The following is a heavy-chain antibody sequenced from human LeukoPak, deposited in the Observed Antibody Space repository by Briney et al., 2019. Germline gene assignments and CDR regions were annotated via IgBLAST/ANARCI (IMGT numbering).Heavy chain of an antibody. D-gene: IGHD1-26*01. V-gene: IGHV3-21*01. J-gene: IGHJ4*02. Sequence: GGSLRLSCAASGFTFSSYAMSWVRQAPGKGLEWVSSISSSSSYIYYADPVKGRFTISRDNAKNSLYLQMNSLRAEDTAVYYCARDPSGSYRYYFDYWGQGTLVTVSS. CDR2: ISSSSSYI. CDR1: GFTFSSYA. CDR3: ARDPSGSYRYYFDY.